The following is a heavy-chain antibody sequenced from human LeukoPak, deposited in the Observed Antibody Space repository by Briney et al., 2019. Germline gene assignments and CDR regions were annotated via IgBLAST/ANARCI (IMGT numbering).Heavy chain of an antibody. Sequence: SETLSLTCAVYGGSFSGYYWSWIRQPPGKGLEWIREINHSGSTNYNPSLKSRVTISVDTSKNQFSLKLSSVTAADTAVYYCARVKYDSSGNDAFDIWGQGTMVTVSS. D-gene: IGHD3-22*01. J-gene: IGHJ3*02. V-gene: IGHV4-34*01. CDR3: ARVKYDSSGNDAFDI. CDR2: INHSGST. CDR1: GGSFSGYY.